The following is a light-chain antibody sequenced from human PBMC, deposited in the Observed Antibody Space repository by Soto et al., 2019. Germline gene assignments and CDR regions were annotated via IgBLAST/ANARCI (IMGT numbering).Light chain of an antibody. CDR1: SSDVGNYNL. CDR2: EAS. J-gene: IGLJ1*01. Sequence: QSVLTQPASVSGSPGQSITISCTGTSSDVGNYNLVAWYQHDPGKAPKLLIYEASKRPSGVSDRFSGSKSGNTASLTISGIQAEDEADYYCCSYASSSTYVFGTGTKLTVL. CDR3: CSYASSSTYV. V-gene: IGLV2-23*01.